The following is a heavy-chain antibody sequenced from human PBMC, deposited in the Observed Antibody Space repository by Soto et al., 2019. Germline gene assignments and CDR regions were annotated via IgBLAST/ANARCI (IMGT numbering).Heavy chain of an antibody. J-gene: IGHJ4*02. Sequence: SETLSLTCAVSGGSISSGGYSWSWIRQPPGKGLEWIGYIYHSGSTYYNPSLKSRVTISVDTSKNQFSLKLTSVTAADTAVYYCARGYATSPHLDYWGPGTLVTVSS. V-gene: IGHV4-30-2*01. CDR2: IYHSGST. CDR3: ARGYATSPHLDY. D-gene: IGHD2-2*01. CDR1: GGSISSGGYS.